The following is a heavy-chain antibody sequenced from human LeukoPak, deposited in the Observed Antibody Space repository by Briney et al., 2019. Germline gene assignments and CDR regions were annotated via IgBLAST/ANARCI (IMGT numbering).Heavy chain of an antibody. D-gene: IGHD4-17*01. J-gene: IGHJ3*02. CDR1: GFTFTNDF. V-gene: IGHV3-7*01. CDR3: ARDGYGDSSDAFDI. CDR2: MKVDGSDI. Sequence: PGGSLRLSCVASGFTFTNDFMTWVRQAPGKGLEWVANMKVDGSDIHYVDSVKGRFTISSDNARNSLYLQMNSLRAEDTAVYYCARDGYGDSSDAFDIWGQGTMVTVSS.